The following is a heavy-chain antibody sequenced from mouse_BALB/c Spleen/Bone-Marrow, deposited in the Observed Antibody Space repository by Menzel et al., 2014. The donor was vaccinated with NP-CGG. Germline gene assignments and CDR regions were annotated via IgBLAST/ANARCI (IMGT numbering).Heavy chain of an antibody. CDR2: IDPANGNT. CDR1: GFNIKDTY. Sequence: EVQLQESGAELVKPGASVKLSCTASGFNIKDTYMHWVKRRPEQGLVWIGRIDPANGNTKFDPQFRGKATITADTSSNTAYLQLSSLTSEDTAVYYCASYVYGYYFDYWGQGTTLTVSS. J-gene: IGHJ2*01. V-gene: IGHV14-3*02. D-gene: IGHD2-2*01. CDR3: ASYVYGYYFDY.